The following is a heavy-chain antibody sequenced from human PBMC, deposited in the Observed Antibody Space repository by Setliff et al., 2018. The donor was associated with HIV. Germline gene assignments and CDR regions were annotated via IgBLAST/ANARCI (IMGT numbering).Heavy chain of an antibody. CDR1: VGSIGSSSYY. CDR3: AREDRSYHCFDY. Sequence: SETLSLTCTVSVGSIGSSSYYWGWIRQPPGKGREWIGSIFYSGSANYNPSLRSPVAISVDTSKNQFSLKLTSVTAADTAVYYCAREDRSYHCFDYWGQGMLVTVSS. J-gene: IGHJ4*02. V-gene: IGHV4-39*02. D-gene: IGHD5-18*01. CDR2: IFYSGSA.